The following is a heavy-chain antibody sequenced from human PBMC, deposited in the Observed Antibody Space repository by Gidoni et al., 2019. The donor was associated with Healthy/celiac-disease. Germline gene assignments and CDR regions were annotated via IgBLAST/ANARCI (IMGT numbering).Heavy chain of an antibody. CDR3: AREPATARSQAFDI. CDR1: GGSIRSGGYS. Sequence: QLQLQESGSGLVKPSQTLSLTCAVSGGSIRSGGYSWSWIRQPPGKGLEWIGYIYHSGSTYYNPSLKSRVTISVDRSKNQFSLKLSSVTAADTAVYYCAREPATARSQAFDIWGQGTMVTVSS. CDR2: IYHSGST. D-gene: IGHD2-2*01. V-gene: IGHV4-30-2*01. J-gene: IGHJ3*02.